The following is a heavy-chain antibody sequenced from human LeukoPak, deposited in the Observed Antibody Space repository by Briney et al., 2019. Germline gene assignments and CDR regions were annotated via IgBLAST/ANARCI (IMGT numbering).Heavy chain of an antibody. J-gene: IGHJ5*02. V-gene: IGHV4-34*01. D-gene: IGHD2-2*01. Sequence: SETLSLTCAVYGGSFSGYYWSWIRQPPGKGLEWIGEINHSGSTNYNPSLKSRVTISVDTSKNQFSLKLCSVTAADTAVYYCARADIVVVPALNWFDPWGQGTLVTVSS. CDR3: ARADIVVVPALNWFDP. CDR2: INHSGST. CDR1: GGSFSGYY.